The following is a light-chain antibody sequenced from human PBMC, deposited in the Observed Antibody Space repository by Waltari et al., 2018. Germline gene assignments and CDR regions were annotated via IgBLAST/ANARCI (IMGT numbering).Light chain of an antibody. CDR2: RVS. CDR3: MQALQTPFT. V-gene: IGKV2-29*02. J-gene: IGKJ3*01. CDR1: QSLLHSNGNTY. Sequence: DIVMTQTPLSLPVTPGEPASISCRSSQSLLHSNGNTYLYWYLQKPGQPPRLLIYRVSNRFSGVPDRFSGSGSGTDFTLKISRVEAEDVGVYYCMQALQTPFTFGPWTKLDIK.